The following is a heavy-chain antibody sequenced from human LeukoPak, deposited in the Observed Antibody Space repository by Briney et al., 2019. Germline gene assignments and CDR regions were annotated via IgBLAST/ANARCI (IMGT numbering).Heavy chain of an antibody. J-gene: IGHJ4*02. CDR1: GFTFSSYA. V-gene: IGHV3-23*01. D-gene: IGHD3-10*01. CDR3: AKPGMPGRFGEPDY. CDR2: ISGSGGST. Sequence: GGSLRLSCAASGFTFSSYAMSWVRQAPGKGLEWVSAISGSGGSTYYADSVEGRFTISRDNSKNTLYLQMNSLRAEDTAVYYCAKPGMPGRFGEPDYWGQGTLVTVSS.